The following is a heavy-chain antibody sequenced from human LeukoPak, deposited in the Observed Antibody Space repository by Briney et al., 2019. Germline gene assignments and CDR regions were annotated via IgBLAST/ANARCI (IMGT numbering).Heavy chain of an antibody. CDR1: GYTFTGYY. CDR3: ARDDIVVVPVGFDP. V-gene: IGHV1-2*02. CDR2: INPNSGGT. Sequence: ASVKVSCKASGYTFTGYYMHWVRQAPGQGLEWMGWINPNSGGTNYAQKFQGRVTMSRDTSIRTAYMELSSLRSDGTTVYYCARDDIVVVPVGFDPWGQGTLVTVSS. D-gene: IGHD2-2*01. J-gene: IGHJ5*02.